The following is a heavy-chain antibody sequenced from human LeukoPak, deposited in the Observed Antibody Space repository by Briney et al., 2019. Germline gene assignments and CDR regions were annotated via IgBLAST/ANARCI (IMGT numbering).Heavy chain of an antibody. J-gene: IGHJ4*02. CDR2: IYYSGST. CDR3: ARHTYGSGSMI. Sequence: SGTLSLTCTVSGGSISSYYWSWIRQPPGKGQEWIGYIYYSGSTNYNPSLKSRVTISVDTSKNQFSLKLSSVTAADTAVYYCARHTYGSGSMIWGQGTLVTVSS. D-gene: IGHD3-10*01. CDR1: GGSISSYY. V-gene: IGHV4-59*08.